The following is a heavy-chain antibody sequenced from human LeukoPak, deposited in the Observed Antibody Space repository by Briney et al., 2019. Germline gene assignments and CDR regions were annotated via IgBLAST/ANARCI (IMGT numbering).Heavy chain of an antibody. CDR2: IYWDDDK. D-gene: IGHD3-10*01. V-gene: IGHV2-5*02. CDR1: GFSLSTSGVG. Sequence: SGPTLVNPTQTLTLTCTFSGFSLSTSGVGVGWIRQPPGKALEWLALIYWDDDKRYSPSLESGLTLTKDTSKNQVVLKMTNMDPVDTATYYCAGGSGRTFDYWGQGALVTVSS. CDR3: AGGSGRTFDY. J-gene: IGHJ4*02.